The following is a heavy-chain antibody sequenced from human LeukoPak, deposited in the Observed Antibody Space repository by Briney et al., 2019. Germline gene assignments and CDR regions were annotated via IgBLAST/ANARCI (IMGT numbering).Heavy chain of an antibody. CDR1: GFTFSSYP. CDR3: ARGGPLGDTNRFDF. D-gene: IGHD4-17*01. V-gene: IGHV3-30*04. CDR2: ISYDGSNK. J-gene: IGHJ4*02. Sequence: GGSLRLSCAASGFTFSSYPVHWVRQAPGKGLEWVTLISYDGSNKYYADSVKGRFTISRDNSKNTLYLQMNSLRAEDTAVYYCARGGPLGDTNRFDFWGQGTLVTVSS.